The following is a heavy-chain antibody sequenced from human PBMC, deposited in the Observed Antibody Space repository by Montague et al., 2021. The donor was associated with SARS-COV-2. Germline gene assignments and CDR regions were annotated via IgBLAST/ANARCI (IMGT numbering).Heavy chain of an antibody. CDR3: ARWYYGSGSYPH. D-gene: IGHD3-10*01. CDR1: GYSISSGYY. J-gene: IGHJ4*02. Sequence: SETLSLTCSVSGYSISSGYYWGWIRQPPGKGLEWIGNIYHSGGTYYSPSLKSRATVSVDTFKNQFSLRLSSVTAADTAVYYCARWYYGSGSYPHWGQGTLVTVSS. V-gene: IGHV4-38-2*01. CDR2: IYHSGGT.